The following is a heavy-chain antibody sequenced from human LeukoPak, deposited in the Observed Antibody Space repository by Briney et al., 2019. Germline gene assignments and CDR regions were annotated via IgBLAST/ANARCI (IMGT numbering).Heavy chain of an antibody. Sequence: ASVKVSCKASGGTFSSYAISWVRQAPGQGLEWMGGIIPIFGTANYAQKFQGRVTITTDESTSTAYMELSSLRSEDTAVYYCASRKSGFSYGSWFDPWGQGTLVTVSS. CDR1: GGTFSSYA. CDR2: IIPIFGTA. CDR3: ASRKSGFSYGSWFDP. D-gene: IGHD5-18*01. V-gene: IGHV1-69*05. J-gene: IGHJ5*02.